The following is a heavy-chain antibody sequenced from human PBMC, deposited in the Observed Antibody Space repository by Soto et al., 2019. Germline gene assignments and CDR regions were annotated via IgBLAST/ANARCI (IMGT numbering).Heavy chain of an antibody. Sequence: QVQLVQSGAEVKKPGSSVKVSCKASGGTFRNYPINWVRQAPGQGLEWMGSIFPLTDIPDYAQNCQARLTISAGTSTSMAYMELSSLTSDDTAMYFCARRPIVLFNYFESWGQATLVTVSS. D-gene: IGHD1-26*01. CDR3: ARRPIVLFNYFES. CDR1: GGTFRNYP. CDR2: IFPLTDIP. J-gene: IGHJ4*02. V-gene: IGHV1-69*02.